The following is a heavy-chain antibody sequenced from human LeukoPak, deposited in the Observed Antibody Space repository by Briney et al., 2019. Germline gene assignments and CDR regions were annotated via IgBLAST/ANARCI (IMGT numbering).Heavy chain of an antibody. CDR3: AKDRYCTNGVCYFDY. Sequence: GGSLRLSCAASGFTFSSYSMNWVRQAPGKGLEWVSSISSSSSYIYYADSVKGRFTISRDNSKNTLYLQMNSLRAEDTAVYYCAKDRYCTNGVCYFDYWGQGTLVTVSS. J-gene: IGHJ4*02. CDR2: ISSSSSYI. V-gene: IGHV3-21*04. CDR1: GFTFSSYS. D-gene: IGHD2-8*01.